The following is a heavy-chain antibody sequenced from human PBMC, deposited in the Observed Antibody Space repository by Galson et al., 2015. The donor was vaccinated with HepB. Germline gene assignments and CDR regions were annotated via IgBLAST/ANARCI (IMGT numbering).Heavy chain of an antibody. J-gene: IGHJ4*02. V-gene: IGHV6-1*01. Sequence: CAISGDSVSSNSAVWNWIRQSPSRGLEWLGRTYYRSKWYKDYALFVKSRITINADTSRNQISLQLNSMTPEDTAVYYCAYGVDDWGQGTLVTVSS. CDR2: TYYRSKWYK. CDR1: GDSVSSNSAV. CDR3: AYGVDD. D-gene: IGHD4-17*01.